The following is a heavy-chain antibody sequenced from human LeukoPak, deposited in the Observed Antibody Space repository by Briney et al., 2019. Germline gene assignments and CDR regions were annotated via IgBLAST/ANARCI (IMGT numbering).Heavy chain of an antibody. Sequence: SETLSLTCAVSGYSISSGYYWGWIRPPPGKGLEWIGSIYHSGSTYYNPSLKSRVAISVDTSKNQFSLKLSSVTAADTAVYYCARRIAARHFDYWGQGTLVTVSS. D-gene: IGHD6-6*01. CDR1: GYSISSGYY. V-gene: IGHV4-38-2*01. J-gene: IGHJ4*02. CDR3: ARRIAARHFDY. CDR2: IYHSGST.